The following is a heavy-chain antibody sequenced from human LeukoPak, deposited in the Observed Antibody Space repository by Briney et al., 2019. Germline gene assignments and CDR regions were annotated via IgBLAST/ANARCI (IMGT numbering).Heavy chain of an antibody. CDR3: AKTGNPATGDY. CDR2: IYSGGTT. V-gene: IGHV3-53*01. Sequence: GGSLRLSCAASGFTVSSNYMSWVRQAPGKGLEWVSVIYSGGTTYYADSVRGRFTISRDNSKNTLYLQMNSLRAEDTAIYYCAKTGNPATGDYWGQGTLVTVSS. J-gene: IGHJ4*02. CDR1: GFTVSSNY. D-gene: IGHD1-1*01.